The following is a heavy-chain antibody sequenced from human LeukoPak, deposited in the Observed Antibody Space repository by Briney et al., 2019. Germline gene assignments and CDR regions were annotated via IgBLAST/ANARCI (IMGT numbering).Heavy chain of an antibody. Sequence: SGGSLRLSCAASGFTFSIYEMNWVRQAPGKGLEWVSYISSIGTTIYYADSVKRRFTISRDNAKNSLYLQMNSLRAEDTAVYYCARGERGDYWGQGTLVTVSS. D-gene: IGHD1-26*01. V-gene: IGHV3-48*03. J-gene: IGHJ4*02. CDR1: GFTFSIYE. CDR3: ARGERGDY. CDR2: ISSIGTTI.